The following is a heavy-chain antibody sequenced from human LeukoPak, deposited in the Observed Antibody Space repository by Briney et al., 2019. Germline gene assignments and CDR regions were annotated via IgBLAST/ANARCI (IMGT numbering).Heavy chain of an antibody. CDR1: GASISSHY. Sequence: SETLSLTCTVSGASISSHYWSWIRQPPGKGLEWIGYIHYSGSTYYNPSLKSRITISVDTSKNQFSLKLSSVTAADTAVYYCARRNRYSSGWFDYWGQGTLVTVSS. D-gene: IGHD6-19*01. V-gene: IGHV4-59*08. J-gene: IGHJ4*02. CDR2: IHYSGST. CDR3: ARRNRYSSGWFDY.